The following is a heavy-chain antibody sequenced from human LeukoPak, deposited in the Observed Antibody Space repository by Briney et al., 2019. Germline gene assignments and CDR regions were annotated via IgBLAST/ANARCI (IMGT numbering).Heavy chain of an antibody. V-gene: IGHV4-34*01. J-gene: IGHJ4*02. D-gene: IGHD5-18*01. Sequence: SETLSLTCAVYGGSFSGYYWSWIRQPPGKGLEWIGEINHSGSTNYNPSLKSPVTISVDTSKNQFSLKLSSVTAADTAVYYCARDVGSGYSYGRVFDYWGQGTLVTVSS. CDR3: ARDVGSGYSYGRVFDY. CDR1: GGSFSGYY. CDR2: INHSGST.